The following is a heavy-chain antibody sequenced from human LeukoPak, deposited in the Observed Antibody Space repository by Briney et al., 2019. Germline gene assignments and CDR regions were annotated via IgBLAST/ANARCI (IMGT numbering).Heavy chain of an antibody. CDR1: GGSLSGYY. Sequence: SETLSLTCTVSGGSLSGYYWTWIRQPPGKGLEWIGYIYYTGSTDYNPSLKSRVTLSLDTSKNQFSLKLSSVTAADTAEYYCARAYSTSSVYFDYWGQGTLVTVSS. V-gene: IGHV4-59*01. CDR3: ARAYSTSSVYFDY. CDR2: IYYTGST. J-gene: IGHJ4*02. D-gene: IGHD6-6*01.